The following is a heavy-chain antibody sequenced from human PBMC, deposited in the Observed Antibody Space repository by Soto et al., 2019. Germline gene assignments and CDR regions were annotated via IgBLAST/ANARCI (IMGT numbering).Heavy chain of an antibody. CDR2: IYYSGST. D-gene: IGHD6-13*01. J-gene: IGHJ5*02. CDR1: GGSISSYY. V-gene: IGHV4-59*12. CDR3: ARGSIAAAGYNNNWFEP. Sequence: SETLSLTCTVSGGSISSYYWSWIRQPPGKGLEWIGYIYYSGSTNYNPSLKSRVTISVDTSKNQFSLKLSSVTAADTAVYYCARGSIAAAGYNNNWFEPWGQGTLVTVSS.